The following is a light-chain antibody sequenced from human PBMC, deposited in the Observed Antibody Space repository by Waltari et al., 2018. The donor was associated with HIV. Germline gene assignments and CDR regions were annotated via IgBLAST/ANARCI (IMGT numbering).Light chain of an antibody. V-gene: IGLV1-47*01. J-gene: IGLJ3*02. CDR1: SSNIGGKY. CDR3: AVWDVSLSAQV. Sequence: QSVLRQSPSPSGTPGQRVSISCSGSSSNIGGKYVSGYQQVPGPTPKHLIFGNTQRPSGVSDRFSGSVSGTSASLAISGLRSEDEADYYCAVWDVSLSAQVFGGGTTLTVL. CDR2: GNT.